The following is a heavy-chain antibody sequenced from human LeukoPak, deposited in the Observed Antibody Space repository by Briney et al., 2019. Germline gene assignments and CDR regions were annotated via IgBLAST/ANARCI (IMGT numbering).Heavy chain of an antibody. CDR1: GFTFSSYA. CDR2: ISGSGGST. D-gene: IGHD2-2*01. J-gene: IGHJ6*03. CDR3: AKRPARQGYYYYYYMDV. V-gene: IGHV3-23*01. Sequence: GGSLRLSCAASGFTFSSYAMSLVRQAPGKGLEWVSAISGSGGSTYYADSVKGRFTISRDNSKNTLYLQMNSLRAEDTAVYYCAKRPARQGYYYYYYMDVWGKGTTVTVSS.